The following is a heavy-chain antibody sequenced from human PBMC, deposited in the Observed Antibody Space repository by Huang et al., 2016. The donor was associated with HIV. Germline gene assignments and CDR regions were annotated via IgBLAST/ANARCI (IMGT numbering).Heavy chain of an antibody. CDR2: VFDGGNT. CDR1: GGSVTSGYYY. J-gene: IGHJ3*01. D-gene: IGHD3-16*01. V-gene: IGHV4-39*01. CDR3: ARLPFDYVWGTQRQTALDELDV. Sequence: QLQLQESGPGLVRPSETLSLTCRVSGGSVTSGYYYWGWIRQPPGKGLEWIASVFDGGNTVYKPALKGRVSMSVDTSKKRFALNLSSVTAADTAVYFCARLPFDYVWGTQRQTALDELDVWGQGTMVTVSS.